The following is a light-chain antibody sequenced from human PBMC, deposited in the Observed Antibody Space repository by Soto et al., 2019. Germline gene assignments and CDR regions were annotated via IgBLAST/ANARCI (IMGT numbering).Light chain of an antibody. V-gene: IGKV2-28*01. CDR3: LHAPQTPMYT. Sequence: DIVMTQSPLSLPVTPGEPASISCRSSQSLLHSNGYNYLDWYLQKPGQSPQLLIYFGYNRASGVPDRSSGSRAGTDFTLKISRGEAEDVGVYYYLHAPQTPMYTFGEVTKVEIK. J-gene: IGKJ2*01. CDR2: FGY. CDR1: QSLLHSNGYNY.